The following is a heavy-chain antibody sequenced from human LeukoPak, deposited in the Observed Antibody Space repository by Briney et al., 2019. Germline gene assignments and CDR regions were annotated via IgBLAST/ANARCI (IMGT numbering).Heavy chain of an antibody. V-gene: IGHV4-31*03. Sequence: TASETLSLTCTVSGGSISSGGYYWSWIRQHPGKGLEWIGYIYYSGSTYYNPSLKSRVTISVDTSKNQFSLKLSSVTAADTAVYYCARGDRNPGYSGYDYFYFDYWGQGTLVTVSS. J-gene: IGHJ4*02. CDR3: ARGDRNPGYSGYDYFYFDY. D-gene: IGHD5-12*01. CDR2: IYYSGST. CDR1: GGSISSGGYY.